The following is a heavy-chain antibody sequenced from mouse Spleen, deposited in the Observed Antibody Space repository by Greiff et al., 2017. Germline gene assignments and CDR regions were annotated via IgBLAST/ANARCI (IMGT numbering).Heavy chain of an antibody. CDR2: INPSSGYT. Sequence: QVQLQQSGAELARPGASVKMSCKASGYTFTSYTMHWVQQRPGQGLEWIGYINPSSGYTKYNQKFKDKATLTADKSSSTVYMQLRSLTSEDSAVYYCAKGDYYGYWGQGTTLTVSS. V-gene: IGHV1-4*01. J-gene: IGHJ2*01. CDR1: GYTFTSYT. CDR3: AKGDYYGY. D-gene: IGHD1-1*01.